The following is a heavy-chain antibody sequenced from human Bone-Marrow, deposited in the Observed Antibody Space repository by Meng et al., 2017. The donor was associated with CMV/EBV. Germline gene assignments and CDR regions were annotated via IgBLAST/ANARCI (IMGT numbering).Heavy chain of an antibody. J-gene: IGHJ4*02. CDR1: GFTFSSYE. Sequence: GGSLRLSCAASGFTFSSYEMNWVRQAPGKGLEWVSYISSSGSTIYYADSVKGRFTISRDNAKNSLYLQMNSLRAEDTAVYYCARLLWFGELSPGGGDYWGQGTLVPVSS. D-gene: IGHD3-10*01. CDR2: ISSSGSTI. CDR3: ARLLWFGELSPGGGDY. V-gene: IGHV3-48*03.